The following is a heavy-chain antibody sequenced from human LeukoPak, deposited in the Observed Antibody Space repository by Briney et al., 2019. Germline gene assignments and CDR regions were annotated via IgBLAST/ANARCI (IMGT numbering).Heavy chain of an antibody. CDR2: ISSSSSYI. Sequence: GGSLRLSCAASGFTFSSYSMNWVRQAPGKGLEWASSISSSSSYIYYADSVKGRFTISRDNAKNSLYLQMNSLRAEDTAVYYCARVYYYDSSGYYPTGVDVWGQGTTVTVSS. V-gene: IGHV3-21*01. CDR1: GFTFSSYS. J-gene: IGHJ6*02. D-gene: IGHD3-22*01. CDR3: ARVYYYDSSGYYPTGVDV.